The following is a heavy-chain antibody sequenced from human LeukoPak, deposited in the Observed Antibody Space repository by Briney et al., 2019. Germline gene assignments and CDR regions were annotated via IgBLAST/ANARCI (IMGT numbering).Heavy chain of an antibody. CDR1: GFTFSIYA. CDR2: ISGSGGST. CDR3: AKDLSGTDYVVPEYYFDY. Sequence: PGGSLRLSCAACGFTFSIYAMSWVRQAPGKGLEWVSAISGSGGSTYYADSVKGRFTISRDNSKNTLYLQMNSLRAEDTAVYYCAKDLSGTDYVVPEYYFDYWGQGTLVTVSS. D-gene: IGHD4-17*01. J-gene: IGHJ4*02. V-gene: IGHV3-23*01.